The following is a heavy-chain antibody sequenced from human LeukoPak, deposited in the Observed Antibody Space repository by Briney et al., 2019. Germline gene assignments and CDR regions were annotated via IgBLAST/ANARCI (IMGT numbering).Heavy chain of an antibody. V-gene: IGHV3-33*01. Sequence: GESLKISCAASGFNFSSYGMHWVRQAPGKGLEWVAVIWYDGSNKYYADSVKGRFTISRDNSNNMLYLQMNSLRAEDTAVYYCATDTYEYDRGPFSWGQGTPVTVSS. CDR3: ATDTYEYDRGPFS. CDR2: IWYDGSNK. J-gene: IGHJ5*02. D-gene: IGHD3-22*01. CDR1: GFNFSSYG.